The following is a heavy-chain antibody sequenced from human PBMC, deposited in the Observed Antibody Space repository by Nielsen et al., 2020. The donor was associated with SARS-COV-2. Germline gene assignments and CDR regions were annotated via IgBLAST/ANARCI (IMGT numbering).Heavy chain of an antibody. CDR3: ARDPGGMDV. V-gene: IGHV3-30*03. J-gene: IGHJ6*02. CDR2: ISYDGSNK. Sequence: GESLKISCAASGFTFSSYGMHWVRQAPGKGLEWVAVISYDGSNKYYADSVKGRFTISRDNAKNTLYLQMNSLRAEDTAMYYCARDPGGMDVWGQGTTVTVSS. D-gene: IGHD1-26*01. CDR1: GFTFSSYG.